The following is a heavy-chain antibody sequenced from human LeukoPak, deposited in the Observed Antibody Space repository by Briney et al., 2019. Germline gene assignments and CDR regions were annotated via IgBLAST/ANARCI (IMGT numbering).Heavy chain of an antibody. Sequence: ASVKVSCKASGYTFTGYYMHWVRQAPGQGLEWMGWINPNSGGTNYAQKFQGRVTMTRDTSISTAYMELSRLRSDDTAVYYCARDRPGGSSSDYWGQGTLVTVSS. V-gene: IGHV1-2*02. D-gene: IGHD6-6*01. CDR1: GYTFTGYY. J-gene: IGHJ4*02. CDR3: ARDRPGGSSSDY. CDR2: INPNSGGT.